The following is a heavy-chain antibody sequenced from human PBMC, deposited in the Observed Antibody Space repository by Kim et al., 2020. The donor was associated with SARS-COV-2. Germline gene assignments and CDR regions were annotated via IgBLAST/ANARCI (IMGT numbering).Heavy chain of an antibody. D-gene: IGHD2-15*01. Sequence: GGSLRLSCAASGFTFSSYGMHWVRQAPGKGLEWVAVISYDGSNKYYADSVKGRFTISRDNSKNTLYLQMNSLRAEDTAVYYCARTLGALVVISHWGQGTLVTVSS. CDR2: ISYDGSNK. CDR3: ARTLGALVVISH. CDR1: GFTFSSYG. J-gene: IGHJ4*02. V-gene: IGHV3-33*05.